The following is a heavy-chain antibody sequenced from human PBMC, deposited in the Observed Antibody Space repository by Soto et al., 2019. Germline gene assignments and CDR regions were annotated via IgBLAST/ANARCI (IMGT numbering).Heavy chain of an antibody. V-gene: IGHV1-69*01. CDR2: IIPIFGTA. Sequence: WVRQAPGQGLEWMGGIIPIFGTANCAQKFQGRVTITADESTSTAYMELSSLRSEDTAVYYCARGSGWTPNFWGQGTLVTVSS. CDR3: ARGSGWTPNF. D-gene: IGHD3-22*01. J-gene: IGHJ4*02.